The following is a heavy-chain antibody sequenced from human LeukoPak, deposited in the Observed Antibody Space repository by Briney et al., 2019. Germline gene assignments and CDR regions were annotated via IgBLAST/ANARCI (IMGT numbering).Heavy chain of an antibody. CDR1: GFTFSSYN. D-gene: IGHD5-12*01. Sequence: RGSLRLSCTVSGFTFSSYNMNWVRQAPGKGLEWVSSITTSSSSIYYAVSVKGRFTVSRDNAKSSLYLQMNSLRVEDTAVYYCARESYTGFDLEAFDSWGQGTLVTVSS. CDR3: ARESYTGFDLEAFDS. V-gene: IGHV3-21*06. CDR2: ITTSSSSI. J-gene: IGHJ4*02.